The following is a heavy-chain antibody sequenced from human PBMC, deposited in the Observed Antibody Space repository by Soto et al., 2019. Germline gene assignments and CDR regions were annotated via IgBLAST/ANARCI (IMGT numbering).Heavy chain of an antibody. CDR3: ARHHVRGRTIAGAAEF. CDR1: RGSLSGYY. J-gene: IGHJ4*02. V-gene: IGHV4-34*01. D-gene: IGHD1-26*01. CDR2: INHSGNT. Sequence: SETLSLTCAVYRGSLSGYYWSWTRQPPGKALEWIGEINHSGNTNYNPSLKSRVTMSVDTSKNQLFLNLSSVTAADTAMYYCARHHVRGRTIAGAAEFWGQGTLVTVSS.